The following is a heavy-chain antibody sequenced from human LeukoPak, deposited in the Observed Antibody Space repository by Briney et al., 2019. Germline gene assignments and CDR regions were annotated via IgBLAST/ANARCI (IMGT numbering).Heavy chain of an antibody. CDR3: ARESFSGDSSGYYGY. CDR2: IKQDGREK. D-gene: IGHD3-22*01. J-gene: IGHJ4*02. CDR1: GFTSSSYW. V-gene: IGHV3-7*01. Sequence: GGSLRLSCAASGFTSSSYWMSWVRQAPGKGLEWVANIKQDGREKYYVDCVKGRFTISRDNAKNSLYLQRNSVRAEDTGVYYCARESFSGDSSGYYGYWGQGTLVTVSP.